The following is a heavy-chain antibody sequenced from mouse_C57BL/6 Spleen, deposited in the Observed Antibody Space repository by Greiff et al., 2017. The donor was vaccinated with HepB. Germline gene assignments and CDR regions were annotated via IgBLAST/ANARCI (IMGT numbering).Heavy chain of an antibody. CDR3: ARSNYYGSSYDFDY. D-gene: IGHD1-1*01. CDR2: IDPSDSYT. V-gene: IGHV1-59*01. J-gene: IGHJ2*01. Sequence: VQLQQPGAELVRPGTSVKLSCKASGYTFTSYWMHWVKQRPGQGLEWIGVIDPSDSYTNYNQKFKGKATLTVDTSSSTAYMQLSSLTSEDSAVYYCARSNYYGSSYDFDYWGQGTTLTVSS. CDR1: GYTFTSYW.